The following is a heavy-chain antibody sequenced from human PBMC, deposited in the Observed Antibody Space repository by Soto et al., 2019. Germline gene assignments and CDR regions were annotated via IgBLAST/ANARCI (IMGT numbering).Heavy chain of an antibody. J-gene: IGHJ3*01. CDR1: GFTFRRYA. CDR2: ISSNGGST. Sequence: GGSLRFYCSASGFTFRRYAILWVRQAPGKGLEYVSTISSNGGSTDYADSVKGRFTISRDNSKNTLYLQMSSLRAEDTAVYYFVKGVSYAFDLWGHATMVTVSS. V-gene: IGHV3-64D*06. CDR3: VKGVSYAFDL.